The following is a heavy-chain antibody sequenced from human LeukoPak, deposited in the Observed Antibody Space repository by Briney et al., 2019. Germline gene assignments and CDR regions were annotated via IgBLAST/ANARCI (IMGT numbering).Heavy chain of an antibody. CDR3: ARALYYYDSSGAYFDY. D-gene: IGHD3-22*01. CDR2: IYYSGST. CDR1: GGSISSSSYY. J-gene: IGHJ4*02. Sequence: SETLSLTCTVSGGSISSSSYYWGWIRQPPGKGLEWIGYIYYSGSTNYNPSLKSRVTLSVDTSKNQFSLKLSSVTAADTAVYYCARALYYYDSSGAYFDYWGQGTLVTVSS. V-gene: IGHV4-61*05.